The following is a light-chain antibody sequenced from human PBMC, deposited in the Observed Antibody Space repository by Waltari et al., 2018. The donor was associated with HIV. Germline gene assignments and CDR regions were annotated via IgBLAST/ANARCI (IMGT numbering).Light chain of an antibody. J-gene: IGLJ2*01. CDR1: RSHIGENF. CDR3: ATWDDDLSGVV. Sequence: QSVLTQPPSASGTPGQRVTISCSGGRSHIGENFVYWFQQLPGTAPRLLVVGNNQRPSGVPDRFSGSKGGTSASLVISGLRSEDEGTYYCATWDDDLSGVVFGGGSKLTVL. V-gene: IGLV1-47*01. CDR2: GNN.